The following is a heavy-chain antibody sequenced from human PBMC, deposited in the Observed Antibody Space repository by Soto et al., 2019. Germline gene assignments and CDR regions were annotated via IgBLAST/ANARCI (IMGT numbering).Heavy chain of an antibody. CDR2: IYYTGGT. J-gene: IGHJ1*01. CDR1: GDSISTRSNY. V-gene: IGHV4-39*02. CDR3: AREGPPIRAHNPPEYFQH. Sequence: PSETLSLTCTVSGDSISTRSNYWAWIRQPPGKGLEWIGSIYYTGGTYYNPSLKSRVTLFLDTSKNQFSLNLNSVTAADTAVYYCAREGPPIRAHNPPEYFQHWGQGTRVTVSS.